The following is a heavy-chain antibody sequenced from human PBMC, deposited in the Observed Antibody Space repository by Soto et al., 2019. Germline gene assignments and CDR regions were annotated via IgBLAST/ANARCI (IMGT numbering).Heavy chain of an antibody. D-gene: IGHD2-2*01. CDR3: ARDERYCSSTSCYFKTMNY. Sequence: ASVKVSCKASGYTFTSYYMHWVRQAPGQRLEWMGIINPSGGSTSYAQKFQGRVTMTRDTSTSTVYMELSSLRSEDTAVYYCARDERYCSSTSCYFKTMNYWGQGTLVTVSS. CDR2: INPSGGST. CDR1: GYTFTSYY. V-gene: IGHV1-46*01. J-gene: IGHJ4*02.